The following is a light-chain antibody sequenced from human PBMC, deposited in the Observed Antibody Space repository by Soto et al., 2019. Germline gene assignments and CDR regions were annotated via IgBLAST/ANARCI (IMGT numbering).Light chain of an antibody. J-gene: IGKJ1*01. CDR1: QSVSSSY. CDR2: GAS. CDR3: QQNGRSPPWT. Sequence: EIVLTQSPGTLSVSXGEGATLSXXXXQSVSSSYLAWYQQKPGQAPRLLIYGASSRATGIPDRFSGSGSGTDFTLTISRLEPEDFAVYYCQQNGRSPPWTFGQGTKVDNK. V-gene: IGKV3-20*01.